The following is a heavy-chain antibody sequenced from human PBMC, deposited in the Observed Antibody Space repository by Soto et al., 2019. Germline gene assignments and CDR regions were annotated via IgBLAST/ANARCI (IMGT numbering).Heavy chain of an antibody. CDR2: ISYDGSNK. V-gene: IGHV3-30*18. J-gene: IGHJ4*02. CDR1: GFTFSSYG. CDR3: AKAAYSNHYGDY. D-gene: IGHD4-4*01. Sequence: QVQLVESGGGVVQPGRSLRLSCAASGFTFSSYGMHWVRQAPGKGLEWVAVISYDGSNKYYADSVKGRFTISRDNSKNTLYLQMNSLRAEDTAVYYCAKAAYSNHYGDYWGQGTLVTVSS.